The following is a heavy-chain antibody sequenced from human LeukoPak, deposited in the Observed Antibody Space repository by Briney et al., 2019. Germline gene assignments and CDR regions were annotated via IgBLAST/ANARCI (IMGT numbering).Heavy chain of an antibody. CDR2: ISAGSDYI. D-gene: IGHD1-26*01. Sequence: GGSQRLSCAASGFTFTGYSMTWVRQAPGKGLEWISYISAGSDYIYYADSVKGRFTISRDNAKNSLSLQMNSLRAEDTAVYYCARWGLGPSFDYWGRGTLVTVSS. V-gene: IGHV3-21*01. CDR1: GFTFTGYS. J-gene: IGHJ4*02. CDR3: ARWGLGPSFDY.